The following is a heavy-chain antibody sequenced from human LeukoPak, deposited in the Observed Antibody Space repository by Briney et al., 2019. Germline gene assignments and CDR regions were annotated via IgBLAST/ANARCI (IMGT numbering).Heavy chain of an antibody. D-gene: IGHD6-6*01. CDR2: ISAYNGNT. V-gene: IGHV1-18*01. J-gene: IGHJ3*02. Sequence: ASVKVSCKASGYTFTSYDINWVRQAPGQGLEWMGWISAYNGNTNYAQKLQGRVTMTTDTSTSTAYMELRSLRSDDTAVYYCARGEAAARPNAFDIWGQGTMVTVSS. CDR3: ARGEAAARPNAFDI. CDR1: GYTFTSYD.